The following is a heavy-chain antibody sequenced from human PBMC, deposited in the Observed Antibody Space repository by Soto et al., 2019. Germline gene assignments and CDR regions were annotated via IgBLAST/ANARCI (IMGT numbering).Heavy chain of an antibody. V-gene: IGHV5-51*01. D-gene: IGHD6-19*01. Sequence: PGESLKISCKGSGYSFTSYWIGWVRQMPGIGLEWMGIIYPVDSDTRYSPSFQGQVTISADKSISTAYLQWSSLKASDTAMYYCARHQSLSVPGTGHYYFFGMDVWGQGTTVTVSS. CDR2: IYPVDSDT. J-gene: IGHJ6*02. CDR1: GYSFTSYW. CDR3: ARHQSLSVPGTGHYYFFGMDV.